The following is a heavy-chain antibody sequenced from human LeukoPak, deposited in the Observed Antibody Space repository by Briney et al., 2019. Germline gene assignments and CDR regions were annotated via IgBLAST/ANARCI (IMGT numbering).Heavy chain of an antibody. Sequence: GGSLRLSCAASGFTFSSYAMSWVRQAPGKGLEWVSAISGSGGSTYYADSVKGRFTISRDNSKNTLYLQMNSLRAEDTAVYYCAKESPDYYDSSGYYHSEYDYWGQGTLVTVSS. D-gene: IGHD3-22*01. CDR1: GFTFSSYA. CDR3: AKESPDYYDSSGYYHSEYDY. J-gene: IGHJ4*02. CDR2: ISGSGGST. V-gene: IGHV3-23*01.